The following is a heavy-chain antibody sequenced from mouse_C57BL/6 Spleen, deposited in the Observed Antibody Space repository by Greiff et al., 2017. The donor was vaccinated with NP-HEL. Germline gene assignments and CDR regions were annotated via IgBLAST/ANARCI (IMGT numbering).Heavy chain of an antibody. V-gene: IGHV1-50*01. Sequence: QVQLQQPGAELVKPGASVKLSCKASGYTFTSYWMQWVKQRPGQGLEWIGEIDPSDSYTNYNQKFKGKATLTVDTSSSTAYMQLSSLTSEDSAVYYCARSNYYGSSLYAMDYWGQGTSVTVSS. CDR1: GYTFTSYW. CDR2: IDPSDSYT. J-gene: IGHJ4*01. D-gene: IGHD1-1*01. CDR3: ARSNYYGSSLYAMDY.